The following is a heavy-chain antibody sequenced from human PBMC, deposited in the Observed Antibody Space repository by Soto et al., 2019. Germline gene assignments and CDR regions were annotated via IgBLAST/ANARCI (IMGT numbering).Heavy chain of an antibody. CDR3: ARSDSSGYYYYYGMDV. J-gene: IGHJ6*02. V-gene: IGHV1-18*01. Sequence: ASVKVSCKASGYTFTSYGISWVRQAPGQGLEWMGWISAYNGNTNYAQKLQGRVTMTTDTSTSTAYMELRSLRSDDTAVYYCARSDSSGYYYYYGMDVWGQGTTVTVSS. D-gene: IGHD3-22*01. CDR2: ISAYNGNT. CDR1: GYTFTSYG.